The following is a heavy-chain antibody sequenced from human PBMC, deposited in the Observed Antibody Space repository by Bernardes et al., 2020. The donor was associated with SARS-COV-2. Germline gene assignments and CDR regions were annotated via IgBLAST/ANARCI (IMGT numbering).Heavy chain of an antibody. CDR1: GFTFSSYD. J-gene: IGHJ6*03. CDR2: IGTAGDT. V-gene: IGHV3-13*04. D-gene: IGHD4-4*01. CDR3: ARGLQEDNYYYYYMDV. Sequence: GGSLRLSRAASGFTFSSYDMHWVRQATGKGLEWVSAIGTAGDTYYPGSVKGRFTISRENAKNSLYLQMNSLRAGDTAVYYCARGLQEDNYYYYYMDVWGKGNTVT.